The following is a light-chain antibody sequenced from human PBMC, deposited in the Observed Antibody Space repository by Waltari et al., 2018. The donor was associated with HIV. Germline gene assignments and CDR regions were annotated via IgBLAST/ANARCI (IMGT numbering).Light chain of an antibody. CDR1: SLRKYY. V-gene: IGLV3-19*01. Sequence: SSELTQDPAVSVALGQTVRITCQGDSLRKYYASWYQQKPGQAPVTVMYGKGKPPSGIPDRFAGAISGDTASLTITGAQAEDEADYYCSSRDSSGNHLGVFGPGTRVTVL. J-gene: IGLJ1*01. CDR3: SSRDSSGNHLGV. CDR2: GKG.